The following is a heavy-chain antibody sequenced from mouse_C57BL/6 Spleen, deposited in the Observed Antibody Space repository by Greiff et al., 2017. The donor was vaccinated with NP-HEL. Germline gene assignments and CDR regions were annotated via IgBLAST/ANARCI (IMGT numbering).Heavy chain of an antibody. CDR2: ISDGGSYT. V-gene: IGHV5-4*01. CDR1: GFTFSSYA. Sequence: EVQGVESGGGLVKPGGSLKLSCAASGFTFSSYAMSWVRQTPEKRLEWVATISDGGSYTYYPDNVKGRFTISRDNAKNNLYLQMSHLKSEDTAMYYCAREGFYWGQGTTLTVSS. J-gene: IGHJ2*01. CDR3: AREGFY.